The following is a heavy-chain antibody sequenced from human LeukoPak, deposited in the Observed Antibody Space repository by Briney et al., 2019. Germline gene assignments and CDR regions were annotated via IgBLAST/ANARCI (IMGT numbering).Heavy chain of an antibody. D-gene: IGHD3-3*01. CDR1: GYTLTGYY. CDR3: ARDVRYFDFWSGYYIFDP. CDR2: INPNSGGT. J-gene: IGHJ5*02. Sequence: ASVKASCKASGYTLTGYYMHWVRQAPGQGLEWMGWINPNSGGTNYAQKFQGRVTMTRDTSISTAYMELSRLRSDDTAVYYCARDVRYFDFWSGYYIFDPWGQGTLVTVSS. V-gene: IGHV1-2*02.